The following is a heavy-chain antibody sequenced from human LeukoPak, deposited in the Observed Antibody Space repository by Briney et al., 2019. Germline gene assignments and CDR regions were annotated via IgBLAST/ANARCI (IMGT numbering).Heavy chain of an antibody. D-gene: IGHD6-19*01. CDR3: ARQNVAVADAFDI. J-gene: IGHJ3*02. Sequence: GGSLRLSCAACGFTFSSYSMNWVREAPGRGREGGSSISSSSSYIYYADSLNGRFTISRDNAKHSLYLQMNSLRADDTAVYYCARQNVAVADAFDIWGQGTMVTVSS. CDR2: ISSSSSYI. CDR1: GFTFSSYS. V-gene: IGHV3-21*01.